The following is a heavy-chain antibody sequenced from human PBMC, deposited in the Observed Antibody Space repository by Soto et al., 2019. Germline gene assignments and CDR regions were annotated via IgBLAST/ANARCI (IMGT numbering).Heavy chain of an antibody. J-gene: IGHJ5*02. CDR3: ARWITGPSYKSNWFDP. CDR1: GGSISSSNW. CDR2: IYHSGST. V-gene: IGHV4-4*02. D-gene: IGHD1-20*01. Sequence: QVQLQASGPGLVKPSGTLSLTCAVSGGSISSSNWWSWVRQPPGKGLEWIGEIYHSGSTNYNPSLKSRVTISVDKSKHQFSLKLSSVTAADTAVYYCARWITGPSYKSNWFDPWGQGTLVTVSS.